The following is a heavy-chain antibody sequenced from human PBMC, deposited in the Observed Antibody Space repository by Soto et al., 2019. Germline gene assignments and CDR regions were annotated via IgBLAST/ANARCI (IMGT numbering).Heavy chain of an antibody. CDR3: AKFRARYRSSSGSEYYYYYYGMDX. CDR1: GFTFSSYS. CDR2: ISVIGVIT. J-gene: IGHJ6*02. V-gene: IGHV3-23*01. D-gene: IGHD6-6*01. Sequence: LRLSCAASGFTFSSYSMSWVRQAPGKGLEWVAAISVIGVITYYADSVKVRFTISRDNYNKTLYMQMNSLRAEDTAVYYCAKFRARYRSSSGSEYYYYYYGMDXWGQATTVTVS.